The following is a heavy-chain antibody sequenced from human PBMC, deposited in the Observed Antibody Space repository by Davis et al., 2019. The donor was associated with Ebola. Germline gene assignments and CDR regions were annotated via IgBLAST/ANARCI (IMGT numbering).Heavy chain of an antibody. J-gene: IGHJ3*01. D-gene: IGHD3-16*01. Sequence: PGGSLRLSCEVPGFTFSSYAMSWVRQAPGKGLQWVSGINDIGGNPQHADSVKGRFTISRDNSKNMLFLQMNSLRVEDTAVYYCAREMRGLGALDLWGQGTMVAVSS. CDR2: INDIGGNP. CDR3: AREMRGLGALDL. CDR1: GFTFSSYA. V-gene: IGHV3-23*01.